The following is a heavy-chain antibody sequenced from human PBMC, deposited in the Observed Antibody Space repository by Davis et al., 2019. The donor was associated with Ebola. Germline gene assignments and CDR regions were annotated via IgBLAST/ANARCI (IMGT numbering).Heavy chain of an antibody. V-gene: IGHV4-39*07. CDR1: GGSISSSSYY. Sequence: SETLSLTCTVSGGSISSSSYYWGWIRQPPGKGLEWIGEINHSGSTNYNPSLKSRVTISVDTSKNQFSLKLSSVTAADTAVYYCASRDFWRNGDYWGQGTLVTVSS. J-gene: IGHJ4*02. CDR2: INHSGST. D-gene: IGHD3-3*01. CDR3: ASRDFWRNGDY.